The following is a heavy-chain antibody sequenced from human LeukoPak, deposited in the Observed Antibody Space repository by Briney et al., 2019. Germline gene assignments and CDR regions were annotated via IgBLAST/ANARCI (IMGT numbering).Heavy chain of an antibody. CDR1: GYTFTVYY. CDR2: INPNSGGT. V-gene: IGHV1-2*04. D-gene: IGHD6-19*01. CDR3: ASERDSSGFYGMDV. J-gene: IGHJ6*02. Sequence: ASVNVSCKASGYTFTVYYMHWVRQAPGQGLEWMGWINPNSGGTNYAQKFQGWVTMTRDTSISTAYMELSRLRSDDTAVYYCASERDSSGFYGMDVWGQGTTVTVSS.